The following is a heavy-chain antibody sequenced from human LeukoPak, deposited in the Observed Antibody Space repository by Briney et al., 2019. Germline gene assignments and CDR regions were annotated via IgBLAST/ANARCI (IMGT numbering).Heavy chain of an antibody. V-gene: IGHV1-46*01. D-gene: IGHD5-12*01. CDR1: GYTFTSYD. J-gene: IGHJ4*02. CDR3: ARQGGYSNAIGMGY. Sequence: ASVKVSCKASGYTFTSYDINWVRQAPGQGLEWMGMINPSGGSRSYAQKFQGRVTMTRDTSTSTVYMELSSLRSEDTAVYYCARQGGYSNAIGMGYWGQGTLVIVSS. CDR2: INPSGGSR.